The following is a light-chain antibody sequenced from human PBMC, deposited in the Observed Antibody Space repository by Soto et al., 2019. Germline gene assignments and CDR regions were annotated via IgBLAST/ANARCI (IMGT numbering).Light chain of an antibody. V-gene: IGLV3-21*04. J-gene: IGLJ2*01. CDR2: YDF. CDR1: NIGDKA. CDR3: QVWDTTNDHPI. Sequence: SYELTQRPSVSVAPEQTARITCGGANIGDKAVHWYQHRPGQAPVLVIFYDFERPSGMHERFSGSNSGNTATLTISRVEAGDEADYYCQVWDTTNDHPIFGGGTKVTVL.